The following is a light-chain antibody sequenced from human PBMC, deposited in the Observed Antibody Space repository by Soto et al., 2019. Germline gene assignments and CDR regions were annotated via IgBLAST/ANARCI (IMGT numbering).Light chain of an antibody. Sequence: QSALTQPPSASGSPGQSVTISCTGTSSDVGGYNYVSWYQQHPGKAPKLLIYEVIKRPSGVPDRFSGSKSGNTASLTVSGLHAEDEADYYCSSYAGSNNLVFGRGTQLTVL. CDR1: SSDVGGYNY. J-gene: IGLJ3*02. CDR2: EVI. CDR3: SSYAGSNNLV. V-gene: IGLV2-8*01.